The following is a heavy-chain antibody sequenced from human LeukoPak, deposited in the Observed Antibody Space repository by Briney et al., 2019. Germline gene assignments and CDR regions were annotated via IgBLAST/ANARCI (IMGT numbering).Heavy chain of an antibody. V-gene: IGHV4-31*03. CDR2: IYYSGST. D-gene: IGHD1-26*01. Sequence: SQTLSLTCTVSGGSISSGGYYWSWIRQHPGKGLEWIGYIYYSGSTYYNPSLKSRVTISVDTSKNQFSLKLSSVTAADTAVYYCAREFVGGPYYFDYWGQGTLVTLSS. J-gene: IGHJ4*02. CDR1: GGSISSGGYY. CDR3: AREFVGGPYYFDY.